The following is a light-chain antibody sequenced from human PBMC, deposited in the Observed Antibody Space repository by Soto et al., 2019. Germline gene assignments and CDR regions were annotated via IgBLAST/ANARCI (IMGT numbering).Light chain of an antibody. CDR1: QSVSSN. J-gene: IGKJ4*01. V-gene: IGKV3-15*01. Sequence: IVLTQSPATLSVSPGEKATLSCRASQSVSSNLAWYQQKPGQAPRLLMYGASTRATAIPARFSGSGSGTEFTLNITSLQAEDIAVYYCQPYNNWPLTFGGGTKV. CDR3: QPYNNWPLT. CDR2: GAS.